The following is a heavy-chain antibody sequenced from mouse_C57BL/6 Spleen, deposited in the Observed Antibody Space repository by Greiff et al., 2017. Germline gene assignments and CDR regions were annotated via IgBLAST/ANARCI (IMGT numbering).Heavy chain of an antibody. CDR2: IYPGNSDT. CDR3: TRGRYSSWFAY. Sequence: EVKLVESGTVLARPGASVKMSCKTSGYTFTSYWMHWVKQRPGQGLEWIGAIYPGNSDTSYNQKFKGKAKLTAVTSASTAYMELISLTKEDSAVYYCTRGRYSSWFAYWGQGTLVTVSA. J-gene: IGHJ3*01. V-gene: IGHV1-5*01. D-gene: IGHD1-1*01. CDR1: GYTFTSYW.